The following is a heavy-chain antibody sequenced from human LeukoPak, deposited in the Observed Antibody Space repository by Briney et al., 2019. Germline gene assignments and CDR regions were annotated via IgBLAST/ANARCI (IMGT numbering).Heavy chain of an antibody. CDR3: AKDRERLLDH. D-gene: IGHD5-24*01. CDR1: GYTFDDYA. V-gene: IGHV3-43*02. Sequence: GGSLTLSCAPSGYTFDDYAVYWVRQAPGKGLEWVSFIISGDGSGTYYADSVKGRFTISRHNSKTSLYMQMNSPRTEDTALYYCAKDRERLLDHWGQGTLVTVSS. CDR2: ISGDGSGT. J-gene: IGHJ5*02.